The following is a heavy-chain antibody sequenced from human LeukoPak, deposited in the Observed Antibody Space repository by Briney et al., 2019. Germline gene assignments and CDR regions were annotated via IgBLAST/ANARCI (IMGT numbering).Heavy chain of an antibody. CDR1: GFSSSTAW. J-gene: IGHJ4*02. CDR3: AKGGYSYGGLFDY. V-gene: IGHV3-7*01. D-gene: IGHD5-18*01. Sequence: GGSLTLSCAVSGFSSSTAWMTWVRQAPGKGLEWVANIKSDGSDKYYVDSVKGRFTISRDNAKNSLYLQMNSLRAEDTAVYYCAKGGYSYGGLFDYWGQGTLVTVSS. CDR2: IKSDGSDK.